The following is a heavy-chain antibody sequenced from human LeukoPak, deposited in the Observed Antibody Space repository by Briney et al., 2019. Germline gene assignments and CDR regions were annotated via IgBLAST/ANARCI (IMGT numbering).Heavy chain of an antibody. J-gene: IGHJ4*02. D-gene: IGHD2-15*01. V-gene: IGHV3-30*18. CDR2: ISYDGSNN. CDR3: AKESAGRCSGGSCFPFDC. Sequence: PGSSLRLSCAASGFTFSSYGMHSVRQDPGNGLEWVAAISYDGSNNYYADSVKGRFTIARDNSKNTLYLQMNSLRAEDTAVYYCAKESAGRCSGGSCFPFDCWGQGTLVTVSS. CDR1: GFTFSSYG.